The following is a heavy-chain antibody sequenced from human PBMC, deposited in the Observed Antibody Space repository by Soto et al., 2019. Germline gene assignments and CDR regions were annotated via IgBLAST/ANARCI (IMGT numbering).Heavy chain of an antibody. V-gene: IGHV3-30-3*01. CDR2: ISYDGSNK. CDR1: GFTFSSYA. J-gene: IGHJ5*02. Sequence: VQLLESGGGLVQPGGSLRLSCAASGFTFSSYAMHWVRQAPGKGLEWVAVISYDGSNKYYADSVKGRFTISRDNSKNTLYLQMNSLRAEDTAVYYCARDPATVTTCWFDPWGQGTLVTVSS. D-gene: IGHD4-17*01. CDR3: ARDPATVTTCWFDP.